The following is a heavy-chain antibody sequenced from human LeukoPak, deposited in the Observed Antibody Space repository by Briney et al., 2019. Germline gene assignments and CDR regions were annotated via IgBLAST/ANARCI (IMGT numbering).Heavy chain of an antibody. V-gene: IGHV4-31*03. CDR1: GGSISSGGYY. D-gene: IGHD3-10*01. J-gene: IGHJ6*02. CDR3: ARVLQPSTYHYGMDV. CDR2: IYSGGNT. Sequence: SQTLSLTCTVSGGSISSGGYYRNWIRQHPGKGLEWIGYIYSGGNTYYNPSLKSRVSMSVDTSKNQFSLKLSSVTAADTAVYYCARVLQPSTYHYGMDVWGQGTTVTVSS.